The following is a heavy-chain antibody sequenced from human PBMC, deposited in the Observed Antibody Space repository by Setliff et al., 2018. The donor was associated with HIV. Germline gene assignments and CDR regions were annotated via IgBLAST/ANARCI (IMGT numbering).Heavy chain of an antibody. J-gene: IGHJ6*03. CDR3: ARGIAAAYTYYYMDV. D-gene: IGHD6-13*01. Sequence: SETLSLTCEVYGGSFSDYYYTWIRQSPGKGLEWIGEINHSANTMDNASLKGRVTLSVDASKSQFSLKLSSVTAADTAVYYCARGIAAAYTYYYMDVWGKGTTVTVSS. CDR1: GGSFSDYY. V-gene: IGHV4-34*01. CDR2: INHSANT.